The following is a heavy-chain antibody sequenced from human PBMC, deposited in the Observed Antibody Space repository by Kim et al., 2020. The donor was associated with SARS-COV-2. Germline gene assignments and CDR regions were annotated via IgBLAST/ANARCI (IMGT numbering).Heavy chain of an antibody. CDR1: GFTFSSYA. J-gene: IGHJ2*01. Sequence: GGSLRLSCAASGFTFSSYAMHWVRQAPGKGLEWVAVISYDGSNKYYADSVKGRFTISRDNSKNTLYLQMNSLRAEDTAVYYCARDHNYYDSSGYLSPRVYWYFDRWGRGTLVTVSS. CDR2: ISYDGSNK. CDR3: ARDHNYYDSSGYLSPRVYWYFDR. V-gene: IGHV3-30*04. D-gene: IGHD3-22*01.